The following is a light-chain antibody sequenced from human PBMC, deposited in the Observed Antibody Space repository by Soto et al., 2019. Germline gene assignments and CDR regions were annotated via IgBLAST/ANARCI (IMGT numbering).Light chain of an antibody. J-gene: IGKJ4*01. V-gene: IGKV3-15*01. CDR1: QNSHNH. CDR3: QQYGSSRLT. CDR2: DAI. Sequence: EKLMSQSPATLSVSPGERVTLSCRASQNSHNHMSWFLQKPGQTPRLLIYDAIIRAADVPARFSGSWSGTEFTLTINRLEPEDVAVYYCQQYGSSRLTFGGGTKVDIK.